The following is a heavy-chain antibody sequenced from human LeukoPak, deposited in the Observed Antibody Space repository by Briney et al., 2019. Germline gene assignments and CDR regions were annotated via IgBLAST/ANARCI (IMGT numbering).Heavy chain of an antibody. V-gene: IGHV4-31*03. Sequence: SETLSLTCTVSGGSISSGVYYWSWIRQHPRKGLEWIGYIYYSGSTYYNPSLKSRVTISVDTSKNQFSLKLSSVTAADTAVYYCARDRITMVRARSFYGMDVWGQGTTVTVSS. CDR3: ARDRITMVRARSFYGMDV. CDR1: GGSISSGVYY. D-gene: IGHD3-10*01. J-gene: IGHJ6*02. CDR2: IYYSGST.